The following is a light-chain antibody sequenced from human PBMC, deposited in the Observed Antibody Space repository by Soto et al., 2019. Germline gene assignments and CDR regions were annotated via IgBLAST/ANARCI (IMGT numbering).Light chain of an antibody. Sequence: DIQMPQSPSSLSASLGDRVTITCRASQGISNSLAWYQQKPGKLPNLLIYAASTLQTGVPSRFSGSGSGTDFTLTISTLLPEDVATYYCQKYNSAPLTFGGGTKVEI. CDR3: QKYNSAPLT. CDR1: QGISNS. CDR2: AAS. V-gene: IGKV1-27*01. J-gene: IGKJ4*01.